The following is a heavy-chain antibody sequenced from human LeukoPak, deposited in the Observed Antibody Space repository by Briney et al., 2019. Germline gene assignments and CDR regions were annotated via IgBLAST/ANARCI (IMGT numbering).Heavy chain of an antibody. Sequence: SETLSPTCSVSGASISTYYWSRIRQPPGKGLEWIGYLYFGGSTNYNPSLKSRVTISPDKSKNQFSLKLSSVTAADTAVYYCARRTYFDLWGRGTLVTVSS. CDR2: LYFGGST. CDR1: GASISTYY. V-gene: IGHV4-59*08. J-gene: IGHJ2*01. CDR3: ARRTYFDL.